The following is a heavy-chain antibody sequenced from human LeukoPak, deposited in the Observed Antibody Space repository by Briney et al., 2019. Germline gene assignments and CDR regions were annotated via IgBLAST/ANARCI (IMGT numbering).Heavy chain of an antibody. CDR3: AKVGAYGDYARHDY. V-gene: IGHV4-38-2*01. CDR2: MFHSGDT. D-gene: IGHD4-17*01. CDR1: GYSISSGSY. J-gene: IGHJ4*02. Sequence: PSETLSLTCAVSGYSISSGSYWGWLRPPPGKGLEWIGNMFHSGDTYHNPSLKSRVTISADTSKNQFSLKLTSVTAADAAVYYCAKVGAYGDYARHDYWGQGTLVTVSS.